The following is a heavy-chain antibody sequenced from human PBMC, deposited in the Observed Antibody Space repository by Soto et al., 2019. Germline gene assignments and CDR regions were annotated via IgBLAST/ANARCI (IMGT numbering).Heavy chain of an antibody. Sequence: GASVKVSCKASGYTFTGNYMHWVRQAPGQGLEWMGWINPNSGDTNYAQKFQGRVTMTRDTSISTAYMELSRLRSDDTGVYYCAREDANDMAVWGQGTTVTVSS. CDR3: AREDANDMAV. CDR1: GYTFTGNY. V-gene: IGHV1-2*02. CDR2: INPNSGDT. J-gene: IGHJ6*02.